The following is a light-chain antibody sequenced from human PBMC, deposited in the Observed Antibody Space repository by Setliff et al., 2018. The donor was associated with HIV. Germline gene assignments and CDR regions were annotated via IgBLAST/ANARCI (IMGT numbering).Light chain of an antibody. Sequence: QSALAQPASVSGSPGQSITISCTGTSSDVGGYNYVSWYQQHPGKAPKLRIYDVSNRPSGVPDRFSGSKSGNTASLTISGLQAEDEADYYCCSYAGSYTFVFGTGTKVTVL. J-gene: IGLJ1*01. CDR1: SSDVGGYNY. V-gene: IGLV2-11*01. CDR3: CSYAGSYTFV. CDR2: DVS.